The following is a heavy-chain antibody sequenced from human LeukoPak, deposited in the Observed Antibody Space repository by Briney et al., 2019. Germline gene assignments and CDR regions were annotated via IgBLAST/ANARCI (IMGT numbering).Heavy chain of an antibody. CDR3: ARDREYYYDSSGYYALDY. D-gene: IGHD3-22*01. V-gene: IGHV3-33*01. CDR1: GFTFSSYG. J-gene: IGHJ4*02. Sequence: TGGSLRLSCAASGFTFSSYGMHWVRQAPGKGLEWVAVIWYDGNNKYYADSVKGRLTISRDNSKNTLYLQMNSLRAEDTAVYYCARDREYYYDSSGYYALDYWGQGTLVTVSS. CDR2: IWYDGNNK.